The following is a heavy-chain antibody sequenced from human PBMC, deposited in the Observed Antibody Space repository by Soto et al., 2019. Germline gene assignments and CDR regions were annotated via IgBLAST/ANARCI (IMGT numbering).Heavy chain of an antibody. D-gene: IGHD6-19*01. Sequence: EVQLVESGGGLVKPGGSLRLSCAASGFTFSSHSINWVRQAPGKGLEWVSSISSSSSYIYYADSVKGRFTISRDNAKNSLYLQMNSLRAEDTAVYYCAREGSSGSPTLRYFDAWGQGTLVTVSS. V-gene: IGHV3-21*02. CDR3: AREGSSGSPTLRYFDA. CDR1: GFTFSSHS. J-gene: IGHJ4*02. CDR2: ISSSSSYI.